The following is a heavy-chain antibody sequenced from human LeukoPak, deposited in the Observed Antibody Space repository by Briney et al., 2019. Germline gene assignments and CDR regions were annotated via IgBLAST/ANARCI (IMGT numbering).Heavy chain of an antibody. CDR2: IRSKAYGETT. CDR3: GGEGYFRAWFIDY. CDR1: GFTFGDYA. D-gene: IGHD3-22*01. V-gene: IGHV3-49*04. Sequence: QPGRSLRLSCTASGFTFGDYALSWVRQPPGKGLEWVGFIRSKAYGETTEYAASVKGRFTISRDDSKRIAYLQMNSLKMEDTAVYYCGGEGYFRAWFIDYWGQGVLVTVSS. J-gene: IGHJ4*02.